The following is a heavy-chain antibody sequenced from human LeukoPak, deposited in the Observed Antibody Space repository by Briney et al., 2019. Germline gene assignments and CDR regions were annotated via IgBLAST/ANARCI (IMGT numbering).Heavy chain of an antibody. CDR2: IYYSGST. CDR1: GGSISSYY. J-gene: IGHJ5*02. V-gene: IGHV4-59*01. CDR3: ARTRESFDP. D-gene: IGHD2-2*01. Sequence: SETLSLTCTVSGGSISSYYWSWIRQPPGKGLEWIGYIYYSGSTNYNPSLKSRVTISVDTSKDQFSLKLSSVTAADTAVYYCARTRESFDPWGQGTLVTVSS.